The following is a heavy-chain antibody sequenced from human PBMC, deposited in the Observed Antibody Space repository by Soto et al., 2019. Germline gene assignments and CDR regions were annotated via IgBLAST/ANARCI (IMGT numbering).Heavy chain of an antibody. V-gene: IGHV4-34*01. CDR1: GGSFSGYY. CDR2: INHSGST. Sequence: QVQLQQWGAGLLKPSETLSLTCAVYGGSFSGYYWSWIRQPPGKGLEWIGEINHSGSTNYNPSLKSRVTISVDTSKNQFSLKLSSVTAADTAVYHCAIGIAAAGSLDLFDPWGQGTLVTVSS. CDR3: AIGIAAAGSLDLFDP. J-gene: IGHJ5*02. D-gene: IGHD6-13*01.